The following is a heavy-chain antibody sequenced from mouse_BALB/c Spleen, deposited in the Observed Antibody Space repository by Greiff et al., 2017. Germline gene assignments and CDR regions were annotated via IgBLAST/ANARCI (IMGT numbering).Heavy chain of an antibody. CDR2: ILPGSGST. V-gene: IGHV1-9*01. CDR1: GYTFSSYW. Sequence: QVQLQQSGAELMKPGASVKISCKATGYTFSSYWIEWVKQRPGHGLEWIGEILPGSGSTNYNEKFKGKATFTADTSSNTAYMQLSSLTSEDSAVYYCARSEIHYYGYRFAYWGQGTLVTVSA. CDR3: ARSEIHYYGYRFAY. D-gene: IGHD1-2*01. J-gene: IGHJ3*01.